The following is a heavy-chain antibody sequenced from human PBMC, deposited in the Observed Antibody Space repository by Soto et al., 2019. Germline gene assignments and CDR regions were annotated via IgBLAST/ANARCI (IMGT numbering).Heavy chain of an antibody. CDR2: ISAYNGNT. J-gene: IGHJ6*02. CDR3: AREIITGLYYYYYGMDV. CDR1: GYTFTSYG. V-gene: IGHV1-18*01. D-gene: IGHD1-20*01. Sequence: VASVKVSCKASGYTFTSYGISWVRQAPGQGLEWMGWISAYNGNTNYAQKLQGRVTMTTDTSTSTAYMELRSLRSDDTAVYYCAREIITGLYYYYYGMDVWGQGTTVTVSS.